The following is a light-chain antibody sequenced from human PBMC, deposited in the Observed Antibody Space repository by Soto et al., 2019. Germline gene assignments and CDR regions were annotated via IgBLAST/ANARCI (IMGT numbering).Light chain of an antibody. CDR2: EVS. CDR1: SSDVGGYNS. J-gene: IGLJ2*01. Sequence: QSALTQPPSASGSPGQSVTISCTGTSSDVGGYNSVSWCQQYPGKAPKLMIYEVSKRPSGVPDRFSGSKSGNTASLTVSGLQAEDEADDYCSSYACSNKGVVFGGGTKLTVL. CDR3: SSYACSNKGVV. V-gene: IGLV2-8*01.